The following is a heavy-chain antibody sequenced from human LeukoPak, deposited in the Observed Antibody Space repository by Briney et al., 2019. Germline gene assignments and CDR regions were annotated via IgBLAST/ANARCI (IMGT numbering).Heavy chain of an antibody. D-gene: IGHD3-22*01. Sequence: ASVKVSFKASGYTFTVYYMHWVRQAPGQGMEWMGWINTNSGGTNFAQKFQGRVTMTRDPSITPVYMHLASLISDYTAFYYCARATVNYYDSSGFPDYWGQGTLVTVSS. CDR2: INTNSGGT. V-gene: IGHV1-2*02. J-gene: IGHJ4*02. CDR3: ARATVNYYDSSGFPDY. CDR1: GYTFTVYY.